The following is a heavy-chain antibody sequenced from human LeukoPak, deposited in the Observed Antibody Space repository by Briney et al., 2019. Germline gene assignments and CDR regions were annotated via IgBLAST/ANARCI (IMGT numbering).Heavy chain of an antibody. Sequence: GGSLRLSCAASGFTFSSYAMSWVRQAPGKGLEWVLAIGGSGDSTYYADSVKGRFTISRDNSKNTLYLQMNSLRAEDTAVYYCAKSSYYYDSSGYLSWDYWGQGTLVTVSS. J-gene: IGHJ4*02. D-gene: IGHD3-22*01. CDR1: GFTFSSYA. V-gene: IGHV3-23*01. CDR2: IGGSGDST. CDR3: AKSSYYYDSSGYLSWDY.